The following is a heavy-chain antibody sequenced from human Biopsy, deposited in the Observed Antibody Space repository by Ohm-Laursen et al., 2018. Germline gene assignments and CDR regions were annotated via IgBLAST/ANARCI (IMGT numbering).Heavy chain of an antibody. CDR3: ATKLTGYFHH. Sequence: SVKVSCKSPGGTFSNYGVNWVRQAPGQGLEWLGGNIPILGTGNYAQKFQDRVTVAADTSTSTATMELRSPRSDDTAMYYCATKLTGYFHHWGQGTLVIVSS. J-gene: IGHJ1*01. CDR1: GGTFSNYG. D-gene: IGHD3-9*01. V-gene: IGHV1-69*06. CDR2: NIPILGTG.